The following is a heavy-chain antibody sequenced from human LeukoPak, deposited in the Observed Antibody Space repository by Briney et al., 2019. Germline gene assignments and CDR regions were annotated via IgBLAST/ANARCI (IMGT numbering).Heavy chain of an antibody. CDR2: IYPGDSDT. CDR3: ARHGYYYGSESYYQPFDY. D-gene: IGHD3-10*01. CDR1: GYSFTNYW. V-gene: IGHV5-51*01. J-gene: IGHJ4*02. Sequence: GESLKISCKGSGYSFTNYWIGWVRQMPGKGLEWMGIIYPGDSDTRYSPSFQGQVTISADKSISTAYLQWSSLKASDTAIYYCARHGYYYGSESYYQPFDYWGQGTLVTVSS.